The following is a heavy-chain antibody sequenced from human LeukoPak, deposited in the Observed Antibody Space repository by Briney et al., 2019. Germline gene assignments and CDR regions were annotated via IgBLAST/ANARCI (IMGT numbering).Heavy chain of an antibody. Sequence: PGGSLRLSCVASGFAFSNYGMHWVRQAPGKRLEWAAVISYDGSDKYYADSVKGRFTISRDNSKNTLYLQMNSLRTEDTAVYYCAKDKGREGDYWGQGNLVTVSS. J-gene: IGHJ4*01. D-gene: IGHD1-26*01. CDR1: GFAFSNYG. CDR3: AKDKGREGDY. CDR2: ISYDGSDK. V-gene: IGHV3-30*18.